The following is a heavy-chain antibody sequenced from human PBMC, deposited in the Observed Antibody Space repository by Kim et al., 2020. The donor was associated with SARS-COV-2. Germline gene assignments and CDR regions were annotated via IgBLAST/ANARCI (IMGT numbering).Heavy chain of an antibody. V-gene: IGHV3-21*01. D-gene: IGHD6-13*01. CDR3: ARVLAADDAFDL. J-gene: IGHJ3*01. CDR2: ISISSAYR. CDR1: GFSFSIYK. Sequence: GGSLRLSCAASGFSFSIYKMNWVRQAPGKGLEWVSSISISSAYRYHEDSVKGRFTISRDNAKNSLYLQMNSLRAEDTAVYYCARVLAADDAFDLWGQGT.